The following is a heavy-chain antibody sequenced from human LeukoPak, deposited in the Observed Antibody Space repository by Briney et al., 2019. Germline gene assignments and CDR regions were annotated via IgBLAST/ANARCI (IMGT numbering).Heavy chain of an antibody. Sequence: GGSLRLSCAASGFTFSAYAMSWVRQAPGKGLEWVSSISDSSRSTYYAASVTGRFTISRDSSRTTLYLRVNSLRAEDTAVYYCAKQSAGVTTGYFDYWGQGTLVTVSS. CDR1: GFTFSAYA. J-gene: IGHJ4*02. V-gene: IGHV3-23*01. CDR2: ISDSSRST. CDR3: AKQSAGVTTGYFDY. D-gene: IGHD1-26*01.